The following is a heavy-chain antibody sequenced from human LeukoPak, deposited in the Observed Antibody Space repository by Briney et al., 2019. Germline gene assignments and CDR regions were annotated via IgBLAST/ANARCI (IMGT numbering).Heavy chain of an antibody. J-gene: IGHJ4*02. D-gene: IGHD3-16*02. CDR1: GYSITGGYY. V-gene: IGHV4-38-2*02. CDR3: ARPPGPNYGYVWGSYP. Sequence: SETLSLTCTVSGYSITGGYYWGWIRQPPGRGLEWIGTVYHSGSTYYNPSLKSRVTILVDATKNQFSLTLSSVTAANTAMYYCARPPGPNYGYVWGSYPWGQGTLVTVSS. CDR2: VYHSGST.